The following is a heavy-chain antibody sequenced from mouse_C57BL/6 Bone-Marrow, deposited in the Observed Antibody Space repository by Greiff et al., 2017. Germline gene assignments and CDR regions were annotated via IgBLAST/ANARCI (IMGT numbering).Heavy chain of an antibody. CDR3: ERQNLGKRGYAMDY. D-gene: IGHD3-3*01. Sequence: QVQLQQSGAELARPGASVKLSCKASGYTFTSYGISWVKQRSGQGLEWIGEIYPRSGNTYYNQKFKGKATLTADKSSSPAYMELRSLTSEDSAVXVSERQNLGKRGYAMDYWGKGTSVTVSS. CDR2: IYPRSGNT. V-gene: IGHV1-81*01. J-gene: IGHJ4*01. CDR1: GYTFTSYG.